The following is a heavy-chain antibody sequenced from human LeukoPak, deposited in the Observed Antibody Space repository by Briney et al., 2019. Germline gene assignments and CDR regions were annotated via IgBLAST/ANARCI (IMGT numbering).Heavy chain of an antibody. CDR3: ARDEGGQTYYYDSRRDGMDV. CDR1: GFTFSSYS. J-gene: IGHJ6*02. Sequence: GGSLRLSCAASGFTFSSYSMNWVRQAPGKGLEWVSYISSSSSTIYYADSVKGRFTISRDNAKNSLYLQMNSLRAEDTAVYYCARDEGGQTYYYDSRRDGMDVWGQGTTVTVSS. D-gene: IGHD3-22*01. V-gene: IGHV3-48*04. CDR2: ISSSSSTI.